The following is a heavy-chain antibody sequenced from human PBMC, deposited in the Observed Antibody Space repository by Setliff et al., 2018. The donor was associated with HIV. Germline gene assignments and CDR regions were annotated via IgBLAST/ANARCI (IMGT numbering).Heavy chain of an antibody. J-gene: IGHJ4*02. V-gene: IGHV4-34*11. CDR3: ARDPGITAAGTEYFDS. CDR2: I. CDR1: GGSLSGYH. D-gene: IGHD6-13*01. Sequence: SETLSLTCGVYGGSLSGYHWSWIRLPPGKGLEWISDINPSLNRRATISLDRPKIQFSLKLSSVTAADPAIYYCARDPGITAAGTEYFDSWGQGILVTVSS.